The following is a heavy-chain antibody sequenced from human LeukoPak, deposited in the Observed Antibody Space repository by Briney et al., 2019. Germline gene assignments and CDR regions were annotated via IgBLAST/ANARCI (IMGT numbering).Heavy chain of an antibody. D-gene: IGHD3-10*01. Sequence: SETLSLTCTVSGGSISSGSYYWNWIRQPAGKGLEWIGRIYTSGSTNYNPSLKSRITISVDTSKNQFSLKLSSVTAADTAVYYCARFILFAFDIWGQGTMVTVSS. CDR3: ARFILFAFDI. CDR2: IYTSGST. CDR1: GGSISSGSYY. J-gene: IGHJ3*02. V-gene: IGHV4-61*02.